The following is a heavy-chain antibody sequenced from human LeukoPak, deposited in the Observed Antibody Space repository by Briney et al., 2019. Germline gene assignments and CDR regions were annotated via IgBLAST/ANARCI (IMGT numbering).Heavy chain of an antibody. V-gene: IGHV4-59*08. CDR3: ASSSSGNPLYYFDY. CDR1: GGSISSYS. Sequence: SETLSLTCTVSGGSISSYSWNWIRQPPGKGLEWIGYISYSGSTNYNPSLRSRGTISVDTSKNQFSLKLSSVTAADAAVYYCASSSSGNPLYYFDYWGQGILVTVSS. CDR2: ISYSGST. J-gene: IGHJ4*02. D-gene: IGHD6-19*01.